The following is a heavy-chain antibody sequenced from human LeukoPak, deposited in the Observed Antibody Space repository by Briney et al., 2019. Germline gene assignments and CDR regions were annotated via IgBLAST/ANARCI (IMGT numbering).Heavy chain of an antibody. CDR2: IYYSGST. D-gene: IGHD3-10*01. CDR3: ARLNYYLSDV. J-gene: IGHJ6*04. Sequence: SETLPLTCTVSGGSISSYYWSWIRQPPGKGLEWIGYIYYSGSTNYNPSLKSRVTISVDTSKNQFSLKLSSVTAADTAVYYCARLNYYLSDVWGKGTTVTVSS. V-gene: IGHV4-59*01. CDR1: GGSISSYY.